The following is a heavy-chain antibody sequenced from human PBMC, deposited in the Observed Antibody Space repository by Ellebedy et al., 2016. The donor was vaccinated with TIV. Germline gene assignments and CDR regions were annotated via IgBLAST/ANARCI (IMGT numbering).Heavy chain of an antibody. CDR2: IYPGDSDT. CDR3: ARRFYSSGPTHFDY. J-gene: IGHJ4*02. CDR1: GYSFTSYW. V-gene: IGHV5-51*01. D-gene: IGHD6-19*01. Sequence: KVSCXGSGYSFTSYWIGWVRQMPGKGLEWMGIIYPGDSDTRYSPSFQGQVTISADKSISTAYLQWSSLKASDTAMYYCARRFYSSGPTHFDYWGQGTLVTVSS.